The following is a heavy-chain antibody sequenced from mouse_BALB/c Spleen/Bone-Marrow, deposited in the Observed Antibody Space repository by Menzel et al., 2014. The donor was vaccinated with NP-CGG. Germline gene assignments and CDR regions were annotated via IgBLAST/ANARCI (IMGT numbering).Heavy chain of an antibody. CDR3: ARGRTTVVSDY. D-gene: IGHD1-1*01. CDR2: IEPSDSYT. J-gene: IGHJ2*02. Sequence: QVQLQQPGAEVVKPGASVKVSCKASGYTFTNYWRQWVKQRPGQGLEWIGEIEPSDSYTNYNQDFKGKATLTVDKSSSTAYMQLSSLTSEDSAVYYGARGRTTVVSDYWGQGTSLTVSS. V-gene: IGHV1-69*02. CDR1: GYTFTNYW.